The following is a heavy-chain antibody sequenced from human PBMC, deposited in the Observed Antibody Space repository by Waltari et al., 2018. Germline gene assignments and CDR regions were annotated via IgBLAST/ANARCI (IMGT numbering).Heavy chain of an antibody. D-gene: IGHD1-26*01. CDR2: IYYSGST. J-gene: IGHJ4*02. CDR3: ARDGGGSYSRANYYFDY. Sequence: QVQLQESGPGLVKPSETLSLTCTVSGGSISSYYWSWIRQPPGKGLEWIGYIYYSGSTNYHPSLKSRVTISVDTSKNQFSLKLSSVTAADTAVYYCARDGGGSYSRANYYFDYWGQGTLVTVSS. V-gene: IGHV4-59*01. CDR1: GGSISSYY.